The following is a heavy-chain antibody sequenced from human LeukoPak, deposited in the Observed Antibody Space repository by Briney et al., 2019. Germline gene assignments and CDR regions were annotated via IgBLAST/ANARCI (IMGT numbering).Heavy chain of an antibody. J-gene: IGHJ4*02. CDR2: ISTSSSYI. CDR3: AKATMAYSSSWYSDY. D-gene: IGHD6-13*01. Sequence: GGSLRLSCAASGFTFSSYTMNWVRQAPGKGLEWVSSISTSSSYIYYADSVKGRFTISRDNAKNSLYLQMNSLRAEDTAVYYCAKATMAYSSSWYSDYWGQGTLVTVSS. V-gene: IGHV3-21*04. CDR1: GFTFSSYT.